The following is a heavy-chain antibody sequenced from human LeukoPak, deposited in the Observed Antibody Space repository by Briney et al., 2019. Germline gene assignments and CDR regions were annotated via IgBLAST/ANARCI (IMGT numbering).Heavy chain of an antibody. CDR1: GFTFSRYW. D-gene: IGHD3-3*01. V-gene: IGHV3-48*03. CDR3: ARGLFGVAKSVDY. CDR2: ISNSGSTI. J-gene: IGHJ4*02. Sequence: GGSLRLSCAASGFTFSRYWMNWVRQAPGKGLEWVSYISNSGSTIFYADSVESRFTISRDNAKNSLYLQMNSLRVEDTAFYFCARGLFGVAKSVDYWGQGTLVTVSS.